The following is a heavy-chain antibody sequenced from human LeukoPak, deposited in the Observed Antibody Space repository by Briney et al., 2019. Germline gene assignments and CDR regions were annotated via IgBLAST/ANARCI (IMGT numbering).Heavy chain of an antibody. J-gene: IGHJ4*02. CDR1: GGSISSGGYS. CDR3: ATFRSPLTPDY. V-gene: IGHV4-30-2*01. Sequence: SQTLSLTCAVSGGSISSGGYSWSWIRQPPGKGLEWIGYIYHSGSTYYNPSLKSRVTISVDRSKNQFSLKLSSVTAADTAVFYCATFRSPLTPDYWGQGPLVTVSS. CDR2: IYHSGST.